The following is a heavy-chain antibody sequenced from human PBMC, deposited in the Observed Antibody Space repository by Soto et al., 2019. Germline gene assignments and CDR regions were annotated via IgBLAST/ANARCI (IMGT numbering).Heavy chain of an antibody. CDR1: GFTFSRYW. CDR3: AKGGYNYGFLFDC. Sequence: PGGSLRLSCAASGFTFSRYWMHWVRQSPGKGLVWVSRINSDGSTTTYADSVKGRFTISRDNAKNTLYLQMNSLRAEDTAVYYCAKGGYNYGFLFDCWGQGTLVTVSS. J-gene: IGHJ4*02. D-gene: IGHD5-18*01. CDR2: INSDGSTT. V-gene: IGHV3-74*01.